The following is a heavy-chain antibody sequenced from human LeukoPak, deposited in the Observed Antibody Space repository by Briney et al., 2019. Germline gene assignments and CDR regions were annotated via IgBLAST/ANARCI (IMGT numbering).Heavy chain of an antibody. CDR2: ISGRGGST. CDR3: AKVYDSSGYFYAKEYYFDY. V-gene: IGHV3-23*01. D-gene: IGHD3-22*01. J-gene: IGHJ4*02. Sequence: GGSLRLSCAASGFTFSSYGMSWVRQAPGKGLEWVSAISGRGGSTYYADSVKGRFTISRDNSKNTLYLQMNSLRAEDTAVYYCAKVYDSSGYFYAKEYYFDYRGQGTLVTVSS. CDR1: GFTFSSYG.